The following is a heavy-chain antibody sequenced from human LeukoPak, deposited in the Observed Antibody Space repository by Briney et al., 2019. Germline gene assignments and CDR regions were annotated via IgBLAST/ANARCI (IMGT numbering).Heavy chain of an antibody. CDR2: ISGSGGST. V-gene: IGHV3-23*01. D-gene: IGHD6-19*01. J-gene: IGHJ4*02. Sequence: PGGSLRLSCAASGFTFSSYTMSWVRQAPGKGLEWVSAISGSGGSTYYADSVKGRLTISRDNSKNTLYLQMNSLRAEDTAVYYCAKEGSSGWYFDYWGQGTLVTVSS. CDR1: GFTFSSYT. CDR3: AKEGSSGWYFDY.